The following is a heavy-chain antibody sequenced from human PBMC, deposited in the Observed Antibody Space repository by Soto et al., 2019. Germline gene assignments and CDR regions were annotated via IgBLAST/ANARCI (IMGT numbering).Heavy chain of an antibody. V-gene: IGHV4-59*08. J-gene: IGHJ4*02. CDR2: IYYSGST. CDR1: GGSISSYY. CDR3: ARAPGELFDY. Sequence: SESLSLTCTVSGGSISSYYWSWIRQPPGKGLEWIGYIYYSGSTNYNPSLKSRVTISVDTSKNQFSLKLSSVTAADTAVYYCARAPGELFDYWGQGTLVTVSS. D-gene: IGHD3-10*01.